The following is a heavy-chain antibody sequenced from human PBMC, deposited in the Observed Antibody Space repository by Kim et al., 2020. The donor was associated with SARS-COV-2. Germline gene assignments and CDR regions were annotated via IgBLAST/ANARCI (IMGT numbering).Heavy chain of an antibody. Sequence: SETLSLTCSVSGDSVTNSNYYWIWIRPPPGEGLEWIGYNYYSGTTNSNPSLHSPITISLATSKNHCSLTLVSRTAAGTARYYCARVDYLGWFDSGGRGTPVTVSS. V-gene: IGHV4-61*03. CDR2: NYYSGTT. D-gene: IGHD4-17*01. J-gene: IGHJ5*01. CDR1: GDSVTNSNYY. CDR3: ARVDYLGWFDS.